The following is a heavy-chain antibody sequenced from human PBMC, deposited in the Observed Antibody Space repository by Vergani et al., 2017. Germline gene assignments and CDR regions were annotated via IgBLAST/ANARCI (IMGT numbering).Heavy chain of an antibody. J-gene: IGHJ4*02. CDR1: GGSFSGYY. D-gene: IGHD3-3*01. CDR2: INHSGST. V-gene: IGHV4-34*01. Sequence: QVQLQQWGAGLLKPSETLSLTCAVYGGSFSGYYWSWIRQPPGKGLEWIGEINHSGSTNYNPSLKSRVTISVDTSKNQFSLKLSSVTAADTAVYYCARGGYYDFWSGYSREENFDYWGQGTLVTVSS. CDR3: ARGGYYDFWSGYSREENFDY.